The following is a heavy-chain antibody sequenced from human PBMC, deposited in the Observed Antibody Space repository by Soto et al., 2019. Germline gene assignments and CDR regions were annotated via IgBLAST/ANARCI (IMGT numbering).Heavy chain of an antibody. CDR1: GFTFSSYG. CDR2: ISHDGSKT. D-gene: IGHD3-22*01. Sequence: GGSLRLSCAASGFTFSSYGIHWVRQAPGKGLEWVAVISHDGSKTNYADSVKGRFTISRDNSKDTVYLQMNSLRAEDTAVYYRAKNNYDCSSSGYCVFDSGGQGPLVTVSS. CDR3: AKNNYDCSSSGYCVFDS. J-gene: IGHJ4*02. V-gene: IGHV3-30*18.